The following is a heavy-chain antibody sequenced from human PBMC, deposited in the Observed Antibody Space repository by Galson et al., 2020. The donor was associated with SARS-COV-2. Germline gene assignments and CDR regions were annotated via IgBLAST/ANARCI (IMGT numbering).Heavy chain of an antibody. CDR1: GFTFSSYS. CDR3: ARGNIVVLLGSFDS. V-gene: IGHV3-48*04. CDR2: ISRSRSTK. Sequence: AGSLRLSCAASGFTFSSYSMNWARQAPGKGLEWVSYISRSRSTKYYPAPEKGRSTISRDNAKNSLYLQSNSLRAEDTAVYYCARGNIVVLLGSFDSWGHGTLVTVSS. D-gene: IGHD5-12*01. J-gene: IGHJ4*01.